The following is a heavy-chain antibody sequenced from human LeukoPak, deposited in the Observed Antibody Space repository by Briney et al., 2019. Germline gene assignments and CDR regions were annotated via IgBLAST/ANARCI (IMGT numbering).Heavy chain of an antibody. Sequence: VAVILFDLSNTYYPASVKGRFTISRDNSNNNVYLQMNSLRAEDTAVYYCAKDKQGDYFDYWGQGTLVTVSS. CDR2: ILFDLSNT. D-gene: IGHD6-13*01. V-gene: IGHV3-33*06. J-gene: IGHJ4*02. CDR3: AKDKQGDYFDY.